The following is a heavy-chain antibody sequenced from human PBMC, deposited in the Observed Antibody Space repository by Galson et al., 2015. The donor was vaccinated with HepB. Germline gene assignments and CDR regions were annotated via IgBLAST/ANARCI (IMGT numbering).Heavy chain of an antibody. CDR3: ATGPASPATAKHY. D-gene: IGHD2-21*02. V-gene: IGHV1-8*01. CDR2: MNPISGNT. Sequence: SVKVSCKASGYTFTTHDINWVRQATGQGLEWMGWMNPISGNTGYAQKFQGRVTMTEDTSTDTAYMELSSLRSEDTAVYYCATGPASPATAKHYWGQGTLVTVSS. J-gene: IGHJ4*02. CDR1: GYTFTTHD.